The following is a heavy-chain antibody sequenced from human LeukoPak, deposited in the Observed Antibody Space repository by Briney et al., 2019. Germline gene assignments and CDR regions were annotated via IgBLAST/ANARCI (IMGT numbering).Heavy chain of an antibody. V-gene: IGHV4-34*01. CDR1: GGSFSGYY. CDR3: ASTHLYSSSPLGY. Sequence: SETLSLTCAVYGGSFSGYYWSCIRQPPGKGLEWIGEINHSGSTNYNPSLKSRVTISVDTSKNQFSLKLSSVTAADTAVYYCASTHLYSSSPLGYWGQGTLVTVSS. J-gene: IGHJ4*02. D-gene: IGHD6-13*01. CDR2: INHSGST.